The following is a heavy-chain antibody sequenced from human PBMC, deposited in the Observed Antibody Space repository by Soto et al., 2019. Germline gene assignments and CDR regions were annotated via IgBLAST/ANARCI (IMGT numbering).Heavy chain of an antibody. CDR1: GFTFSSYS. D-gene: IGHD2-15*01. Sequence: PGGSLRLSCAASGFTFSSYSMNWVRQAPGKGLEWVSSISSSSSYIYYADSVKGRFTISRDNAKNSLYLQMNSLRAEDTAVYYCARDLRLLGDIVVAGGFDPWGQGTLVTVSS. V-gene: IGHV3-21*01. J-gene: IGHJ5*02. CDR3: ARDLRLLGDIVVAGGFDP. CDR2: ISSSSSYI.